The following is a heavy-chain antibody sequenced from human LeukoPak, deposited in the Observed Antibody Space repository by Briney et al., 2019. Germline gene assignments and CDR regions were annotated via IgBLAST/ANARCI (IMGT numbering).Heavy chain of an antibody. J-gene: IGHJ6*04. CDR1: GYMFRNYG. Sequence: ASVKVSCKASGYMFRNYGIVWVRQAPGQGPEWMGWISVYNDDTYYAQTFQGRVTMTTDTLTTTAYMELTSLRSDDTVVYYCARGFGDLDYYYGMDVWGTGPTVTVFS. D-gene: IGHD3-10*01. CDR2: ISVYNDDT. CDR3: ARGFGDLDYYYGMDV. V-gene: IGHV1-18*01.